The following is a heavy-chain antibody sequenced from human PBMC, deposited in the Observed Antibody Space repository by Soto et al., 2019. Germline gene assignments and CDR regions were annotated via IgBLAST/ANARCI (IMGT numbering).Heavy chain of an antibody. D-gene: IGHD2-2*03. Sequence: QLQLQESGPGLVKPSETLSLTCTVSGGSIISSSYYWGWIRQPPGKGLEWIGSIYYSGSTYYNPSLKSRVTIAVDTSKNQSSLKLSSVTAADTAVYYCARRTRFYVDIDPANWFDPWGQGTLVTVSS. CDR1: GGSIISSSYY. V-gene: IGHV4-39*01. CDR3: ARRTRFYVDIDPANWFDP. CDR2: IYYSGST. J-gene: IGHJ5*02.